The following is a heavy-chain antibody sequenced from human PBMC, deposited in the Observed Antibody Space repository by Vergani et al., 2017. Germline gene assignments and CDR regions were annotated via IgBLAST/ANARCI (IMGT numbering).Heavy chain of an antibody. CDR1: GYTFTDYY. J-gene: IGHJ6*02. CDR3: AIDYGMDV. Sequence: QVQLVQSGAEVKKPGASVNVSCKASGYTFTDYYIHWVRQAPGQGLEWMGWINPNKGGTNYAQKFQGRVTMTRDTSISTAYVELSRLRSDDTAVYYCAIDYGMDVWGQGTTVTVSS. CDR2: INPNKGGT. V-gene: IGHV1-2*02.